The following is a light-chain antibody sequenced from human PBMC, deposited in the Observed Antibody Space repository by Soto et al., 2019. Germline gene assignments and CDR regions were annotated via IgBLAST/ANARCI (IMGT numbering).Light chain of an antibody. V-gene: IGKV3-20*01. CDR2: AAS. CDR3: QHYGISIT. CDR1: QSVGSSY. Sequence: EIVLTQSPATLSVSPGERATLSCMASQSVGSSYLAWYQQKPGQAPRLLIYAASSRATGIPDRFSGSASGTGFTLTISRLEPEDFAVYYCQHYGISITFGQGTRLEI. J-gene: IGKJ5*01.